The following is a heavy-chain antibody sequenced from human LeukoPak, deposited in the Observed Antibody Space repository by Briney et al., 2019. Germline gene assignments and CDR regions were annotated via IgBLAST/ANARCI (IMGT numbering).Heavy chain of an antibody. CDR1: GFTFSNYW. V-gene: IGHV3-7*01. D-gene: IGHD6-13*01. CDR3: ARLGSSWDLLDY. J-gene: IGHJ4*02. CDR2: MHQNGTET. Sequence: GGSLRLSCAASGFTFSNYWMSWVRQAPGKGLEWVANMHQNGTETRYLESVKGRFTISRDNAKNSLYLQMNYLRAEDTAVYFCARLGSSWDLLDYWGQGTLVTVSS.